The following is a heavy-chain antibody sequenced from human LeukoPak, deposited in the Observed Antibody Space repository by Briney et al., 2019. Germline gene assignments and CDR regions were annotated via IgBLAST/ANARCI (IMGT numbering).Heavy chain of an antibody. CDR1: GGSISSGSYY. CDR3: ATYYYDSSGYYLLAFDI. J-gene: IGHJ3*02. Sequence: SETLSLTCTVSGGSISSGSYYWSWIRQPAGKGLEWIGRIYTSGSTNYNPSLKSRVTISVDTSKNQFSLKLSSVTAADTAVYYCATYYYDSSGYYLLAFDIWGQGTMVTVS. D-gene: IGHD3-22*01. CDR2: IYTSGST. V-gene: IGHV4-61*02.